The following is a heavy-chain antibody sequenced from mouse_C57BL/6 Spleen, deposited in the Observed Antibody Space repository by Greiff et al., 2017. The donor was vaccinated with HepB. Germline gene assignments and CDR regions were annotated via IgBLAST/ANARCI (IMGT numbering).Heavy chain of an antibody. Sequence: QVQLKQPGAELVMPGASVKLSCKASGYTFTSYWMHWVKQRPGQGLEWIGEIDPSDSYTNYNQKFKGKSTLTVDKSSSTAYMQLSSLTSEDSAVYYCARSGYYGSSYEGWFAYWGQGTLVTVSA. CDR3: ARSGYYGSSYEGWFAY. CDR2: IDPSDSYT. J-gene: IGHJ3*01. D-gene: IGHD1-1*01. V-gene: IGHV1-69*01. CDR1: GYTFTSYW.